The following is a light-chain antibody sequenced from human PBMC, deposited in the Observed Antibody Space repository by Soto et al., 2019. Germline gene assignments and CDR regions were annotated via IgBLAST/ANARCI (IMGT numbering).Light chain of an antibody. J-gene: IGKJ1*01. CDR1: QSIGTW. CDR2: KAS. CDR3: QQYNRYWT. V-gene: IGKV1-5*03. Sequence: DIQMTQSPSTVSASVGDRVTITCRASQSIGTWLAWYQHKPGEAPKLRIYKASSLESGVPSRFTGSGHGQEFTLTASSLEPDDFATYYCQQYNRYWTFGQGTKGE.